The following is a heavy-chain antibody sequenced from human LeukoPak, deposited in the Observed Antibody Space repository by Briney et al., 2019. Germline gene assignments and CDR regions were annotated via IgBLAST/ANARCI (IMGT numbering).Heavy chain of an antibody. V-gene: IGHV3-11*04. Sequence: GGSLRLSCAASGFTFSDYYMSWIRQVPGKGLEWVSYVSSSGSTIYYADSVEGRFTISRDNAKNSLYLQMNSLRAEDTAVYYCASINNYYDSSGYYDPTDYWGQGTLVTVSS. D-gene: IGHD3-22*01. CDR3: ASINNYYDSSGYYDPTDY. J-gene: IGHJ4*02. CDR1: GFTFSDYY. CDR2: VSSSGSTI.